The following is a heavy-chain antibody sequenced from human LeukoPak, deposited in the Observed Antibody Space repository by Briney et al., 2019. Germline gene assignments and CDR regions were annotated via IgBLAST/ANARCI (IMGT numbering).Heavy chain of an antibody. Sequence: GGSLRLSCAASGFTFSSYAMRWVRQAPGKGLEWVAVISYDGSNKYYADSVKGRFTISRDNSKNTLYLQMNSLRAEDTAVYYCARGTPGELRYFDWLFPEGYFDYWGQGTLVTVSS. D-gene: IGHD3-9*01. V-gene: IGHV3-30*04. J-gene: IGHJ4*02. CDR1: GFTFSSYA. CDR3: ARGTPGELRYFDWLFPEGYFDY. CDR2: ISYDGSNK.